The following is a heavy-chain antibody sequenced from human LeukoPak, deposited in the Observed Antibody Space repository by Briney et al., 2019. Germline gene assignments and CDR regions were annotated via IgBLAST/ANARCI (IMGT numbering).Heavy chain of an antibody. CDR2: IYTSGST. J-gene: IGHJ4*02. V-gene: IGHV4-61*02. CDR3: ARERGEFDY. Sequence: PSETLSLTCTVSGGSISSGSYYWSWIRQPAGKGLEWIGRIYTSGSTNYNPSLKSRVTISVDTSKNQFSLKLSSVTAADTAVYYCARERGEFDYWGQGTLVTVSS. CDR1: GGSISSGSYY. D-gene: IGHD5-12*01.